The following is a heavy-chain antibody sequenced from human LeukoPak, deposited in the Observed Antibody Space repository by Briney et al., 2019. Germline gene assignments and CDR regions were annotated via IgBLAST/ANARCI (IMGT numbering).Heavy chain of an antibody. Sequence: SETLSLTCAVYGGSFSGYYWAWIRQPPGKGLEWIGSVYYGRSPYFNPSLESRATISVDTSKNHFSLKMSSVTAADTAVYYCARSSGTGTFSYWGQGTLVTVSS. V-gene: IGHV4-39*02. D-gene: IGHD6-25*01. CDR3: ARSSGTGTFSY. CDR1: GGSFSGYY. J-gene: IGHJ4*01. CDR2: VYYGRSP.